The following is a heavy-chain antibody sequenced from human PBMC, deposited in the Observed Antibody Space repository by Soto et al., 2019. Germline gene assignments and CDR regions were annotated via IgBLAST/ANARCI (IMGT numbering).Heavy chain of an antibody. D-gene: IGHD3-3*01. CDR3: ARASSQYDFWSGYYRLDYYGMDV. Sequence: KTSETLSLTCAVYGGSFSGYYWSWIRKPPGKGLEWIGEINHSGSTNYNPSLKSRVTISVDTSKNQFSLKLSSVTAADTAVYYCARASSQYDFWSGYYRLDYYGMDVWGQGTTVTVSS. CDR2: INHSGST. J-gene: IGHJ6*02. CDR1: GGSFSGYY. V-gene: IGHV4-34*01.